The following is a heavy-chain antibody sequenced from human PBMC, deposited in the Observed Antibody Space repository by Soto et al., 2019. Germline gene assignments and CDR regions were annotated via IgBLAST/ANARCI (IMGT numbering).Heavy chain of an antibody. CDR3: ARPGTGIDMLYY. CDR2: INHSGST. V-gene: IGHV4-34*01. Sequence: PSEPLSLTCAVYGGSFSGYYWSWIRQPPGKGLEWIGEINHSGSTNYNPSLKSRVTISVDTSKNQFSLKLSSVTAADTAVYYCARPGTGIDMLYYWGDVTLVTGS. CDR1: GGSFSGYY. J-gene: IGHJ4*01. D-gene: IGHD1-1*01.